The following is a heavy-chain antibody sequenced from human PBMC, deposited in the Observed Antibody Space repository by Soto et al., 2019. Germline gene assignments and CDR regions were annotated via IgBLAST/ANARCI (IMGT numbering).Heavy chain of an antibody. V-gene: IGHV4-34*01. Sequence: SETLSLTCAVYAGSFSHYYWNWIRQSPGKGLEWIGKIKHSGSSNYNPSLRSRVSISVDTSKYQFSLKLSSVTAADTAVYYCASGTSYYYGSGSYYYYYYGMDVWGQGTTVTVSS. J-gene: IGHJ6*02. CDR1: AGSFSHYY. CDR2: IKHSGSS. CDR3: ASGTSYYYGSGSYYYYYYGMDV. D-gene: IGHD3-10*01.